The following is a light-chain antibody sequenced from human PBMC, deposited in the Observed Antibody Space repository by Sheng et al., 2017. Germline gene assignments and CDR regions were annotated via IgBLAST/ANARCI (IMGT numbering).Light chain of an antibody. Sequence: EIEMTQSPAILSVSPGERATLSCRASQSVDSNLAWYQQIPGQAPRLLVYDASTRATGIPARFXGSGSGTEFTLTISSLQSEDCAVYYCQHYNSWPPLFTFGPGTKVEIK. J-gene: IGKJ3*01. CDR2: DAS. V-gene: IGKV3-15*01. CDR3: QHYNSWPPLFT. CDR1: QSVDSN.